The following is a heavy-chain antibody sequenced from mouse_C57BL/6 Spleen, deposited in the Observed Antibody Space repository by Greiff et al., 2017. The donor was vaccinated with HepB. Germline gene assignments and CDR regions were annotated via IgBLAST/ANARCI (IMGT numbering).Heavy chain of an antibody. CDR1: GYTFTSYW. Sequence: QVQLKQPGAELVKPGASVKLSCKASGYTFTSYWMHWVKQRPGQGLEWIGMIHPNSGSTNYNEKFKSKATLTVDKSSSTAYMQLSSLTSEDSAVYYCAQGITTVVVPYFDFWGQGTTLTVSS. D-gene: IGHD1-1*01. CDR3: AQGITTVVVPYFDF. J-gene: IGHJ2*01. V-gene: IGHV1-64*01. CDR2: IHPNSGST.